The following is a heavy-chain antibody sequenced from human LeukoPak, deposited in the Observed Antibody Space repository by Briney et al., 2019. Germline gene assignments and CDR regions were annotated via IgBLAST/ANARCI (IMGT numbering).Heavy chain of an antibody. CDR1: GGSISSSSYY. CDR3: ARYVLWFGELLDPTAFDY. V-gene: IGHV4-39*01. Sequence: PSETLSLTCTVSGGSISSSSYYWGWIRQPPGKGLEWIGSIYYSGSTYYNPSLKSRVTISVDTSKNQFSLKLSSVTAADTAVYYCARYVLWFGELLDPTAFDYWGQGTLVTVSS. D-gene: IGHD3-10*01. J-gene: IGHJ4*02. CDR2: IYYSGST.